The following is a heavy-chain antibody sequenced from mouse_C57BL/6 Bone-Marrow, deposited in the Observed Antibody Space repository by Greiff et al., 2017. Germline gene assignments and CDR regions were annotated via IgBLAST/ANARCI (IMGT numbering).Heavy chain of an antibody. D-gene: IGHD3-2*01. CDR1: GFTFSSYG. V-gene: IGHV5-6*01. J-gene: IGHJ4*01. Sequence: EVKVVESGGDLVKPGGSLKLSCAASGFTFSSYGMSWVRQTPDKRLEWVATISSGGSYTYYPDSVKGRFTISRDNDKNTLYLQMSSLKSEDTAMYYCARLDRGYAMDYWGQGTSVTVSS. CDR2: ISSGGSYT. CDR3: ARLDRGYAMDY.